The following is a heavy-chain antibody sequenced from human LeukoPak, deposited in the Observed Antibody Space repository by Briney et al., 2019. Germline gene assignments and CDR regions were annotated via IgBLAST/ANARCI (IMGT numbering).Heavy chain of an antibody. J-gene: IGHJ4*02. CDR2: ISSSSRYK. Sequence: GGSLRLSCAASGFTFSSYSMNWVRQAPGKGLEWVSSISSSSRYKYYADSVKGRFTISRDNAKNSLYLQMNSLRAVDTAVYYCAKDQGVGATHEFDNWGQGTLVTVSS. CDR1: GFTFSSYS. D-gene: IGHD1-26*01. CDR3: AKDQGVGATHEFDN. V-gene: IGHV3-21*06.